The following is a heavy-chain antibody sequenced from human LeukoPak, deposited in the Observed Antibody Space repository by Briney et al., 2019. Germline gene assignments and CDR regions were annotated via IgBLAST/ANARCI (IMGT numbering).Heavy chain of an antibody. Sequence: ASVKVFCKASGYTFTSYYMLWVRQASAQGFEWMGILNPSGCSKLYAQKFQGRLHMHRDTYTRRVRMELRSVRSGDTALSYCSRDRRGNYDFWSHTMDVWGKGTTVTVSS. J-gene: IGHJ6*04. CDR1: GYTFTSYY. CDR2: LNPSGCSK. D-gene: IGHD3-3*01. V-gene: IGHV1-46*01. CDR3: SRDRRGNYDFWSHTMDV.